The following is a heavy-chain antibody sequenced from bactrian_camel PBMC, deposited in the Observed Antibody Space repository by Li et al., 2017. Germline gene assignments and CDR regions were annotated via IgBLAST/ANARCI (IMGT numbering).Heavy chain of an antibody. CDR2: IYTGGGST. J-gene: IGHJ4*01. CDR3: AATNRRLFRFLSEYDYDY. D-gene: IGHD3*01. V-gene: IGHV3S54*01. Sequence: VQLVESGGGSVQAGGSLRLACVNSGSMSTTNCMGWFRQGPGKEREGVAVIYTGGGSTYYADSVKGRFTISQDTAKKTLYLQMNSLKPEDTALYYCAATNRRLFRFLSEYDYDYWGQGTQVTVS. CDR1: GSMSTTNC.